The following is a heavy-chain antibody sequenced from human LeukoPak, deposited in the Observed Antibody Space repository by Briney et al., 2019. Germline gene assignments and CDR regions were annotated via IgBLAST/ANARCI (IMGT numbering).Heavy chain of an antibody. CDR2: INHSGST. CDR3: ARGRKAARPPLDY. CDR1: GGSFSGYY. Sequence: PSETLSLTCAVYGGSFSGYYWSWIRQPPGKGLEWIGEINHSGSTNCNPSLKSRVTISVDTSKNQFSLKLSSVTAADMAVYYCARGRKAARPPLDYWGQGTLVTVSS. D-gene: IGHD6-6*01. V-gene: IGHV4-34*01. J-gene: IGHJ4*02.